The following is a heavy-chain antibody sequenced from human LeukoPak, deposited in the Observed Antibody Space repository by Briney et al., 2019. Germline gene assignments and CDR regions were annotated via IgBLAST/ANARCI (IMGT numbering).Heavy chain of an antibody. J-gene: IGHJ4*02. CDR3: TREGPFMGATDY. Sequence: SETLSLTCAVYGGSFSGYYWSWIRQPPGKGLEWIGEINHSGSTNYNPSLKSRVTMSVDTSKSQFSLMLRSVTAADTAVYYCTREGPFMGATDYWGQGTLVTVSS. V-gene: IGHV4-34*01. CDR2: INHSGST. CDR1: GGSFSGYY. D-gene: IGHD1-26*01.